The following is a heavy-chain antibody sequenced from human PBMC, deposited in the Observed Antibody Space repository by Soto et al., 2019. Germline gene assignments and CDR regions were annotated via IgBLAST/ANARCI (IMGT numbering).Heavy chain of an antibody. CDR3: ARDIALPGGDYFDS. V-gene: IGHV3-21*06. J-gene: IGHJ4*02. D-gene: IGHD2-21*01. Sequence: EVQLVESGGGLVKAGGSLRLFCTASGFTFRNYNMNWVRQAPGKGLEWVSSISTGGAYMFYADSVKGRFTISRDNAQNSLFLQIDSPRVEDTAVYYCARDIALPGGDYFDSWGQGTLVTISS. CDR1: GFTFRNYN. CDR2: ISTGGAYM.